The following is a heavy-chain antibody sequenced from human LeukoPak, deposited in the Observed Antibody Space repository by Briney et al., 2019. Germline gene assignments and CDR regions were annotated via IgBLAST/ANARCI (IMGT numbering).Heavy chain of an antibody. D-gene: IGHD3-22*01. CDR2: IYHSGST. J-gene: IGHJ1*01. CDR1: GGSISSGGYS. Sequence: SETLSLTCAVSGGSISSGGYSWSRIRQPPGKGLEWIGYIYHSGSTYYNPSLKSRVTISVDRSKNQFSLKLSSVTAADTAVYYCARDGDSSGYYVHFQHWGQGTLVTVSS. CDR3: ARDGDSSGYYVHFQH. V-gene: IGHV4-30-2*01.